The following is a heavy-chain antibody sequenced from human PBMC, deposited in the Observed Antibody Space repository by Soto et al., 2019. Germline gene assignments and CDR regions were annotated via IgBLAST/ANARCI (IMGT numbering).Heavy chain of an antibody. CDR3: AIGVYYDFWSGYPHYYYYYMDV. D-gene: IGHD3-3*01. J-gene: IGHJ6*03. CDR1: GGSFSGYY. CDR2: INHSGST. Sequence: SETLSLTCAVYGGSFSGYYWSWIRQPPGKGLEWIGEINHSGSTNYNPSLKSRVTISVDTSKNQFSLKLSSVTAADTAVYYCAIGVYYDFWSGYPHYYYYYMDVWGKGTTVTVSS. V-gene: IGHV4-34*01.